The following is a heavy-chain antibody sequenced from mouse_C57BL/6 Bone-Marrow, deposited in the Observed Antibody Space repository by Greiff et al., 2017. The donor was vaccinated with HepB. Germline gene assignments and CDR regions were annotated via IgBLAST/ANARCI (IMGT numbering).Heavy chain of an antibody. CDR3: AREDYYGRGGYFDY. CDR2: IDPNSGGT. J-gene: IGHJ2*01. D-gene: IGHD1-1*01. Sequence: VQLQQPGAELVKPGASVKLSCKASGYNFTSYWMHWVKQRPGRGLEWIGRIDPNSGGTKYNGKFKSKATLTVDKPSRTAYMQLSSLTSEDSTIYYCAREDYYGRGGYFDYWGQGTTLTVSS. V-gene: IGHV1-72*01. CDR1: GYNFTSYW.